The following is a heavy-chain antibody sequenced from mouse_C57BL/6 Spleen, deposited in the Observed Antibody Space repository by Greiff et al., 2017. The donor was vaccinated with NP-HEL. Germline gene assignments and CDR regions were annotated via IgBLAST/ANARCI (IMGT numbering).Heavy chain of an antibody. CDR1: GYTFTSYW. Sequence: QVQLQQPGAELVRPGSSVKLSCKASGYTFTSYWMHWVKQRPIQGLEWIGNIDPSDSETHYNQKFKDKATLTVDKSSSTAYMQLSSLTSEDSAVYYGARGENDGYSPWFAYWGQGTLVTVSA. CDR2: IDPSDSET. V-gene: IGHV1-52*01. D-gene: IGHD2-3*01. J-gene: IGHJ3*01. CDR3: ARGENDGYSPWFAY.